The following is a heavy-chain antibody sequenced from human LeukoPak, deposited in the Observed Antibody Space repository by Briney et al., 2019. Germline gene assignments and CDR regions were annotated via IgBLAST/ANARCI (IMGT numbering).Heavy chain of an antibody. V-gene: IGHV3-74*01. CDR3: AKDSKVAAAGYFFDY. Sequence: PGGSLRLSCAASGFTFSSYWMHWVRQAPGKGLVWVSRINNDGSSTTYADSVKGRFTISRDNAKNTLYLQMNSLRPEDTAVYHCAKDSKVAAAGYFFDYWGQGTLVTVSS. CDR1: GFTFSSYW. CDR2: INNDGSST. J-gene: IGHJ4*02. D-gene: IGHD6-13*01.